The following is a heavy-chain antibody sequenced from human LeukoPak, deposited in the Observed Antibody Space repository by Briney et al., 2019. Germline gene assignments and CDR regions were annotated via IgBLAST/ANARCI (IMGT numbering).Heavy chain of an antibody. CDR2: INPNSGGT. CDR1: GYTFTGYY. Sequence: ASVKVSCKASGYTFTGYYMHWVRQAPGQGLEWMGWINPNSGGTNYAQKFQGRVTMTRDTSISTAYMELSRLRSDDTAVYYCARAAGSRYYDSNWFDPWGQGTLATVSS. D-gene: IGHD3-3*01. J-gene: IGHJ5*02. CDR3: ARAAGSRYYDSNWFDP. V-gene: IGHV1-2*02.